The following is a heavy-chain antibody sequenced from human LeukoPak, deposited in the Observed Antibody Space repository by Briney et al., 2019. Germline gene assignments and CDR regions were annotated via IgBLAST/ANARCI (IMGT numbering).Heavy chain of an antibody. CDR2: IRYDGSNK. D-gene: IGHD6-13*01. CDR1: RFTFSKYW. CDR3: AKLWIAAAGGLTFDY. V-gene: IGHV3-30*02. J-gene: IGHJ4*02. Sequence: GGSLRLSCEASRFTFSKYWMSWVRQAPGKGLEWVAFIRYDGSNKYYADSVKGRFTISRDNSKNTLYLQMNSLRAEDTAVYYCAKLWIAAAGGLTFDYWGQGTLVTVSS.